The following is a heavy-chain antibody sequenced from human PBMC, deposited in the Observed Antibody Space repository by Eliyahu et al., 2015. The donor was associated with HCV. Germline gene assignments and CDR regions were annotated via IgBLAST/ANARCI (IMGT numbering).Heavy chain of an antibody. V-gene: IGHV3-30-3*01. CDR3: AREVVGRSGWGGAFDF. CDR2: ISNDGGKK. J-gene: IGHJ3*01. CDR1: GFTFSSYS. D-gene: IGHD6-19*01. Sequence: QVHLVESGGGVVQPGRSLRLSCAASGFTFSSYSIHWVRQAPGKGLQWVAVISNDGGKKYYGDSVKGRFIISRDNSKSTAYLDMNSLRLEDTALYYCAREVVGRSGWGGAFDFWGQGTMVTVSS.